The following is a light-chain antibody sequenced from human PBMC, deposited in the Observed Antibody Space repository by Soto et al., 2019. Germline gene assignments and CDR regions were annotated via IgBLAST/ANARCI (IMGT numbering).Light chain of an antibody. CDR3: QQYNNWHPET. CDR1: QSVSSSY. V-gene: IGKV3-20*01. CDR2: GAS. J-gene: IGKJ1*01. Sequence: EILLTQSPGTLSLSPGERATLSCRASQSVSSSYLAWYQQKPGQATRLIIYGASSRANGIPDRFSGSGSGTDFTLTISRLEPEDFAVYYCQQYNNWHPETFGQGTKVDIK.